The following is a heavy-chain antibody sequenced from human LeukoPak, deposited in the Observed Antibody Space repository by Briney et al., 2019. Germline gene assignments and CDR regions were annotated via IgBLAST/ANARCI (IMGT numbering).Heavy chain of an antibody. CDR3: ARGREQLGDIDY. CDR2: IYYSGST. D-gene: IGHD6-6*01. CDR1: GGSISSGDYY. V-gene: IGHV4-30-4*08. J-gene: IGHJ4*02. Sequence: SQTLSLTCTVSGGSISSGDYYWSWIRQPPGKGLEWIGYIYYSGSTYYNPSLKSRVTISVDTSKNQFSLKLSSVTAADTAVYYCARGREQLGDIDYWGQGTLVTVSS.